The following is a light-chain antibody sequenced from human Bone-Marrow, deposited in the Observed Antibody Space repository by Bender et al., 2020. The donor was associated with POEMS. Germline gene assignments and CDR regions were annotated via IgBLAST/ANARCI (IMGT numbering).Light chain of an antibody. J-gene: IGLJ3*02. CDR3: AVWDDSLNGWV. CDR1: SSDVGGYNY. Sequence: QSALTQPPSASESPGQSVTISCTGTSSDVGGYNYVSWYQQHPGKAPKLMIYEVSKRPSGVSDRFSGSRSGTSASLAISGLQSEDEADYYCAVWDDSLNGWVFGGGTKLTVL. CDR2: EVS. V-gene: IGLV2-8*01.